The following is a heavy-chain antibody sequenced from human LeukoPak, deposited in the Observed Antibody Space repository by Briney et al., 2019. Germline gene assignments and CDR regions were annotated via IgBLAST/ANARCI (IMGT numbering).Heavy chain of an antibody. CDR3: ARALGPEIDY. D-gene: IGHD1-14*01. CDR2: IYYSGST. CDR1: GGSISSSSYY. J-gene: IGHJ4*02. Sequence: SETLSLTCTVSGGSISSSSYYWGWIRQPPGKGLEWIGSIYYSGSTYYNPSLKSRVTISVDTSKNQFSLKLSSVTAADTAVYYCARALGPEIDYWGQGTLVIVSS. V-gene: IGHV4-39*07.